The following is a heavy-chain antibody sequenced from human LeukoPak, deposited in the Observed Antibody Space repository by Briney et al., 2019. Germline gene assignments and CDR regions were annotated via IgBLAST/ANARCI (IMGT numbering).Heavy chain of an antibody. J-gene: IGHJ6*02. V-gene: IGHV1-69*13. D-gene: IGHD6-13*01. CDR2: IIPIFGTA. Sequence: SVKVSCKASGGTFSSYAISWVRQAPGQGLEWMGGIIPIFGTANYAQKFQGRVTITADESTSTAYMEVRSLRSDDTAVYYCARDAGDYSSSWYGGYYYYGMDVWGQGTTVTASS. CDR1: GGTFSSYA. CDR3: ARDAGDYSSSWYGGYYYYGMDV.